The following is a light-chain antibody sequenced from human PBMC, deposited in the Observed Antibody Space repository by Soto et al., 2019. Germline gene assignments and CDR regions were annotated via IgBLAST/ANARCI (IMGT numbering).Light chain of an antibody. CDR1: QSVSNNY. CDR3: QQYGYSPGLA. CDR2: GAS. Sequence: DIELTQSPGTLSLSAGDRATITCRASQSVSNNYLAWYQQKPGQTPTLLIYGASTRATSIPARFSGSGSGTAVSLTISRLQPEDFAVYYCQQYGYSPGLAVGGGTKVDIK. J-gene: IGKJ4*01. V-gene: IGKV3-20*01.